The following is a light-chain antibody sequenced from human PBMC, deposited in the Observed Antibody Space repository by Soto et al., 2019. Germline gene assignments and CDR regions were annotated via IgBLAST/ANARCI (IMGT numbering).Light chain of an antibody. V-gene: IGKV3-20*01. Sequence: TVFPRSPSLLSRCLAKRRNSAWEASQSISSSFLAWYQQKPGQAPRLLIYGASSRATGIPDRFSGTGSETDFTLTISRLEPEDFAVYYCQQYDNSPITFGQGTRLEI. CDR1: QSISSSF. J-gene: IGKJ5*01. CDR2: GAS. CDR3: QQYDNSPIT.